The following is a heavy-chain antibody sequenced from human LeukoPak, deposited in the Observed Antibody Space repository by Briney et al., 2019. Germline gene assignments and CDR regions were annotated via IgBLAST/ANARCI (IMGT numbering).Heavy chain of an antibody. CDR1: GFTFRSYA. J-gene: IGHJ4*02. CDR2: ISGSGDST. D-gene: IGHD3-22*01. Sequence: GGSLRLSCEASGFTFRSYAMSWVRQAPGKGLEWVSAISGSGDSTYYADSVKGRFTISRDNSKNTLYLQMNSLRAEDTAVYYCAKDGRITMIPTDWGQGTLVTVSS. CDR3: AKDGRITMIPTD. V-gene: IGHV3-23*01.